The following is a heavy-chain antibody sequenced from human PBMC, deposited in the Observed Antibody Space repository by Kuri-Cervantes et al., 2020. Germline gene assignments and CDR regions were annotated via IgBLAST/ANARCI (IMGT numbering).Heavy chain of an antibody. CDR1: GFTFSSYA. CDR2: MYPGGTT. Sequence: GESLKISCAASGFTFSSYAMHWVRQAPGKGLEWVAVMYPGGTTYYADSVKDRFITSRHTSKNTLSLQMDSLRIEDTAIYYCAREGYFASGSYYPKYYFYMDVWGKGTTVTVSS. CDR3: AREGYFASGSYYPKYYFYMDV. J-gene: IGHJ6*03. D-gene: IGHD3-10*01. V-gene: IGHV3-30*14.